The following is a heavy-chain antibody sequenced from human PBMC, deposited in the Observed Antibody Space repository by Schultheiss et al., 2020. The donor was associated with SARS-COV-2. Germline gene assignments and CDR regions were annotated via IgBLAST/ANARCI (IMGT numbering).Heavy chain of an antibody. CDR1: GFTFSSYA. Sequence: GGSLRLSCAASGFTFSSYAMSWVRQAPGKGLEWVSAISGSGGSTYYADSVKGRFTISRDNSKNTLYRQRNSLRAEDTAVYYCAKDLEMATQFQTHDAFDIWGQGTMVTVSS. V-gene: IGHV3-23*01. J-gene: IGHJ3*02. D-gene: IGHD5-24*01. CDR3: AKDLEMATQFQTHDAFDI. CDR2: ISGSGGST.